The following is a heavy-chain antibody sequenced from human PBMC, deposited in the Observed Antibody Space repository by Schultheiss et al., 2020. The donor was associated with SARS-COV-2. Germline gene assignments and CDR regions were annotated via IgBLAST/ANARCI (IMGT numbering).Heavy chain of an antibody. Sequence: SETLSLTCTVSGGSISSSSYYWGWIRQPPGKGLEWIGSIYYSGSTYYNPSLKSRVTISVDTSKNQFSLKLSSVTAADTAVYYCASRANYDFWSGYPPNFDYWGQGTLVTVSS. CDR1: GGSISSSSYY. J-gene: IGHJ4*02. D-gene: IGHD3-3*01. CDR2: IYYSGST. CDR3: ASRANYDFWSGYPPNFDY. V-gene: IGHV4-39*01.